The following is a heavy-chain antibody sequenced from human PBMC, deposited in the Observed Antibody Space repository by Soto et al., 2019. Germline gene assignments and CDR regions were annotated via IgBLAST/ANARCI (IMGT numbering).Heavy chain of an antibody. CDR2: IIPIFGTA. J-gene: IGHJ6*02. CDR3: ARDRGSSSWYYYYGMDV. V-gene: IGHV1-69*01. D-gene: IGHD6-6*01. Sequence: QVQLVQSGAEVKKPGSSVKVSCKASGGTFSSYAISWVRQAPEQGLEWMGGIIPIFGTANYAQKFQGRVTITADESTSTAYMELSSLRSEDTAVYYCARDRGSSSWYYYYGMDVWGQGTTVTVSS. CDR1: GGTFSSYA.